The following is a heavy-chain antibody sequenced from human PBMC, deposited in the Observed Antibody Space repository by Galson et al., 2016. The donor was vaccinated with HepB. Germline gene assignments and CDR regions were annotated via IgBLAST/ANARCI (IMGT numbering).Heavy chain of an antibody. CDR3: AKEGDRGYRYGERFWYFDL. Sequence: SLRLSCAASGFRFETSAMNWVRQAPGMGLEWVSGVSRSGNTSPYADSVKGRFTVSRDDSKKTLFLEMNSRRAADTAIYSCAKEGDRGYRYGERFWYFDLWGLGTLVTVSS. CDR2: VSRSGNTS. CDR1: GFRFETSA. D-gene: IGHD3-16*02. V-gene: IGHV3-23*01. J-gene: IGHJ2*01.